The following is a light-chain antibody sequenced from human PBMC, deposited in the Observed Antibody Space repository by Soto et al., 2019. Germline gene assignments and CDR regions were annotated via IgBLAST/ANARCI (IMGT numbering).Light chain of an antibody. CDR3: QKYNSVPLT. J-gene: IGKJ4*01. CDR2: AAS. V-gene: IGKV1-27*01. Sequence: DIQMTQSPSSLSASVGDRVTITCRASQGISTYLAWYQQKPGKDPKLLIYAASTLQSGVPSRFSGSGSGTDFTLTISSLQPEDVATYYCQKYNSVPLTFGGGTKVEIK. CDR1: QGISTY.